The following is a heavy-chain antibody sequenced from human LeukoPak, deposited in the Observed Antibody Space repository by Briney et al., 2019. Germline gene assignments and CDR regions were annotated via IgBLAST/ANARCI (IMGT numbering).Heavy chain of an antibody. CDR2: IYSGGST. CDR3: ARDSPTQSY. CDR1: GFTVSSNY. J-gene: IGHJ4*02. V-gene: IGHV3-53*04. Sequence: PGGSLRLSWAAAGFTVSSNYMSWVSQAPGKGMEWVSVIYSGGSTYYADSVKGRFTISRHNSKNTLYPQMNSLRAEDTAVYYCARDSPTQSYWGQGTLVTVSS.